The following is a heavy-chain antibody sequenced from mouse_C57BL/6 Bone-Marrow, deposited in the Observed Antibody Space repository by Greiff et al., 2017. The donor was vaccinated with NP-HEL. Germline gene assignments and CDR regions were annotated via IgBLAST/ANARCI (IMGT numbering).Heavy chain of an antibody. Sequence: DVQLQESGPGLVKPSQSLSLTCSVTGHSITSGYYWNWIRQFPGNKLEWVGYLSYDGNNNYNPSLKNRITITRDTSKSQFFLKLNSVTTEDTATYYCAREGGYYGSPFAYWGQGTLVTVSA. CDR2: LSYDGNN. J-gene: IGHJ3*01. CDR1: GHSITSGYY. CDR3: AREGGYYGSPFAY. D-gene: IGHD1-1*01. V-gene: IGHV3-6*01.